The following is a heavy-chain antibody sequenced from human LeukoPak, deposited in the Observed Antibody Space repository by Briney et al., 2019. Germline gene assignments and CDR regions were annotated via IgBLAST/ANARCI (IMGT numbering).Heavy chain of an antibody. V-gene: IGHV3-53*01. D-gene: IGHD3-10*01. Sequence: PGGSLRLSCAASGFTVSNNYMSWVRQAPGKGLEWVSVIYSGGMTYNADSVKGRFTIFRDNSKNTLYLQMNSLSAEDTAVYYCARGHGSGSYGNGMDVWGQGTTVTVSS. CDR3: ARGHGSGSYGNGMDV. CDR1: GFTVSNNY. J-gene: IGHJ6*02. CDR2: IYSGGMT.